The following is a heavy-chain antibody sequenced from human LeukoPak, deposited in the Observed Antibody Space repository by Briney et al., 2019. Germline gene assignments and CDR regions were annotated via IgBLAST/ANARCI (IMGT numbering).Heavy chain of an antibody. Sequence: PAGSLRLSCAASGFTFSSYSMNWVRQAPGKGLEWVSSISSSSSYIYYADSVKGRFTISRDNAKNSLYLQMNRLGAEDTAVYYCARDYYYDSSGYYVWGQGTLVTVSS. CDR2: ISSSSSYI. D-gene: IGHD3-22*01. CDR3: ARDYYYDSSGYYV. CDR1: GFTFSSYS. J-gene: IGHJ4*02. V-gene: IGHV3-21*01.